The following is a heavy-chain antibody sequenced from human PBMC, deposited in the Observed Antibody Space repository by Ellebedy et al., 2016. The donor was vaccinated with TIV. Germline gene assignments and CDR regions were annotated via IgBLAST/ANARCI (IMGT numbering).Heavy chain of an antibody. CDR3: PYSSGWYKFDD. CDR1: GFTFSSYN. CDR2: ISSNSGNK. D-gene: IGHD6-19*01. J-gene: IGHJ4*02. Sequence: GESLKISCAASGFTFSSYNMNWVRQAPGKGLEWVSSISSNSGNKYCADSVEGRFTISRDNARNSLYLQMNSLRAEDTAVYYCPYSSGWYKFDDWGQGTQVTASS. V-gene: IGHV3-21*01.